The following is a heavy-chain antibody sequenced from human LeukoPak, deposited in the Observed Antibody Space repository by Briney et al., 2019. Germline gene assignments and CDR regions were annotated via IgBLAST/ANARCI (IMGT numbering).Heavy chain of an antibody. V-gene: IGHV1-2*02. J-gene: IGHJ6*03. Sequence: ASVKVSCKASGYTFTGYYMHWVRQAPGQGLEWMGWINPNSGGTNYAQKFQGRVTMTRDTSISTAYMELSRLRSDDTAVYYCARSRIAAAGRGEYYYMDVWGKGTTVTVSS. CDR1: GYTFTGYY. CDR2: INPNSGGT. D-gene: IGHD6-13*01. CDR3: ARSRIAAAGRGEYYYMDV.